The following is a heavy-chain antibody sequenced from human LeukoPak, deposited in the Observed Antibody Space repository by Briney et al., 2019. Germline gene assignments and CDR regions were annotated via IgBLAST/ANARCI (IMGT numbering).Heavy chain of an antibody. CDR2: IYTSGST. V-gene: IGHV4-4*07. J-gene: IGHJ2*01. CDR1: GGSISSYY. CDR3: ARDVGYCTNGVCSRYFDL. Sequence: SETLSLTCTVSGGSISSYYWSWIRQPAGKGLEWIGRIYTSGSTNYNPSLKSRVTMSVDTSKNQFSLKLSSVTAADTAVYYCARDVGYCTNGVCSRYFDLWGRGTLVTVSS. D-gene: IGHD2-8*01.